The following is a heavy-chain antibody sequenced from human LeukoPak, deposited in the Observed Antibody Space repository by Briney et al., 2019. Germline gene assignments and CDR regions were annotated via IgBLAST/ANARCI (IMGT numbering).Heavy chain of an antibody. Sequence: SETLSLTCTVSGGSISSYYWSWIRQPPGKGLEWIGYIYYSGSTNYNPSLKSRVTISVDTSKNQFSLKLSSVTAADTAVYYCARRQVTGGGSRYYYGSGSYYNEDYWGQGTLVTVSS. CDR1: GGSISSYY. CDR3: ARRQVTGGGSRYYYGSGSYYNEDY. J-gene: IGHJ4*02. CDR2: IYYSGST. D-gene: IGHD3-10*01. V-gene: IGHV4-59*01.